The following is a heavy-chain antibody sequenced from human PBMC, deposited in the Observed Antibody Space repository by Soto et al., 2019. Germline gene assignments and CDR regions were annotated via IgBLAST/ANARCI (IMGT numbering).Heavy chain of an antibody. CDR3: ASPNRGSYHFDY. V-gene: IGHV1-69*12. D-gene: IGHD1-26*01. Sequence: QVQLVQSGAAVKKPGSSVKVSCKASGGTFSSYAISWVRQAPGQGLEWMGGIIPIFGTANYAQKFQGRATITADESTSTADMELSSMRSEDTAVYYAASPNRGSYHFDYWGQGTLVTVSS. J-gene: IGHJ4*02. CDR2: IIPIFGTA. CDR1: GGTFSSYA.